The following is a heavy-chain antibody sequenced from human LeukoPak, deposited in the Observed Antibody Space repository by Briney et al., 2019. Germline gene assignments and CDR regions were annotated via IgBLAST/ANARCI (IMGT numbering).Heavy chain of an antibody. D-gene: IGHD4-17*01. J-gene: IGHJ1*01. CDR3: ARDSRGAYGEYGYFQH. CDR2: IYSGGST. V-gene: IGHV3-53*01. CDR1: GFAVSSNY. Sequence: GGSLRLSRAASGFAVSSNYMSWVRQAPRKGMEWVAVIYSGGSTYYADPVKGRFTISRDNSKTTLYIQMNSLSAEDTAVYYCARDSRGAYGEYGYFQHWGQGTLVTVSS.